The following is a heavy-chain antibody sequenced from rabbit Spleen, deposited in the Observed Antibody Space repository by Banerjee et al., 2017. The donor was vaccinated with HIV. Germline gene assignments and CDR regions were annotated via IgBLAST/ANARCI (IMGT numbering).Heavy chain of an antibody. J-gene: IGHJ6*01. V-gene: IGHV1S45*01. CDR2: IAGSSSDFT. Sequence: QEQLEESGGDLVKPEGSLTLTCTASGFSFSSSDYMCWVRQAPGKGLEWISCIAGSSSDFTYSATWAKGRFTCSKTSSTTVTLQMTSLTVADTATYFCARDTGSSFSSYGMDLWGQGTLVTVS. CDR3: ARDTGSSFSSYGMDL. CDR1: GFSFSSSDY. D-gene: IGHD8-1*01.